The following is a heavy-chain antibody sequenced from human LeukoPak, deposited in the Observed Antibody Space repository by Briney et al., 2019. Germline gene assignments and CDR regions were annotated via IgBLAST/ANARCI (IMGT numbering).Heavy chain of an antibody. D-gene: IGHD3-3*01. J-gene: IGHJ4*02. CDR1: GYTFTGYY. CDR3: ARAPTDFWSGYSNYFDY. Sequence: RASVKVSCKASGYTFTGYYMHWVRQAPGQGLEWMGWINPNSGGTNYAQKFQGRVTMTRDTSISTAYMELSRLRSDDTAVYYCARAPTDFWSGYSNYFDYWGQGTLVTVSS. CDR2: INPNSGGT. V-gene: IGHV1-2*02.